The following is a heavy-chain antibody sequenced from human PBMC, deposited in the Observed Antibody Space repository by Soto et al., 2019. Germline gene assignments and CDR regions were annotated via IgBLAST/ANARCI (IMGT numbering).Heavy chain of an antibody. J-gene: IGHJ4*02. CDR1: GFSLSNGRMG. CDR3: ARIRIAAAGSYFDY. CDR2: IFSNDEK. V-gene: IGHV2-26*01. Sequence: QVTLKEAGPVLVKPTEPLTLTCTVSGFSLSNGRMGVSWIRQPPGKALEWLAHIFSNDEKSYSTSLETRLTISKDTSKSQVVLTMTNMDPVDTATYYCARIRIAAAGSYFDYWGQGTLVTVSS. D-gene: IGHD6-13*01.